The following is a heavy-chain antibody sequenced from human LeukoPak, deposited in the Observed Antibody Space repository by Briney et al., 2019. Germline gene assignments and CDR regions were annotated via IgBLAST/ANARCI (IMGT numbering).Heavy chain of an antibody. D-gene: IGHD3-16*01. V-gene: IGHV1-3*01. CDR2: INAANGHT. CDR3: ARDGGTVAFDI. CDR1: GYTFTNYA. Sequence: ASVKVSCKASGYTFTNYAIHWVRQAPGQRFEWMGWINAANGHTKYSQEFQDRITITRDTSATTAYMELSRLRSDDTAVYYCARDGGTVAFDIWGQGTMVTVSS. J-gene: IGHJ3*02.